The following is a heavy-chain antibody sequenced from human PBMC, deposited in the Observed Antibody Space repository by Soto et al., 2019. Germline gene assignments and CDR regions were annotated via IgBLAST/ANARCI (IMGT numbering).Heavy chain of an antibody. CDR3: ARGLLTGDADGMDV. CDR2: IWYDGSNK. CDR1: GFTFSSYG. D-gene: IGHD1-26*01. V-gene: IGHV3-33*01. Sequence: PGGSLRLSCAASGFTFSSYGMHWVRQAPGKGLEWVAVIWYDGSNKYYADSVKGRFTISRDNSKNTLYLQMNSLRAEDTAVYYCARGLLTGDADGMDVWGQGTTVTVSS. J-gene: IGHJ6*02.